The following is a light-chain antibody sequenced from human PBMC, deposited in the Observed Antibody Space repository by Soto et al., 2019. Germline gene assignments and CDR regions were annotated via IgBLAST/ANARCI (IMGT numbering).Light chain of an antibody. J-gene: IGKJ1*01. CDR3: QQRRT. CDR2: DAS. Sequence: EIVLTQSPATLSLSPGERATLSCRASQSVSSYLAWYQQKPGQAPRLLIYDASNRATGIPARFSGSGSGTDFTLTISSLELEDFAVYYCQQRRTFGQRTKVDIK. CDR1: QSVSSY. V-gene: IGKV3-11*01.